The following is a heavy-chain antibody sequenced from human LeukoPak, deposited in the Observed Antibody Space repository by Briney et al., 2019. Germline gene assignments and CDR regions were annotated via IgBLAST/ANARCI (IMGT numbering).Heavy chain of an antibody. CDR2: IKQDGSEK. Sequence: GGSLRLSCAASGFTFSSYWMSWVRQAPGKGLERVANIKQDGSEKSYVDSVKGRFTVSRDNAKNSLYLQMNSLRAEDTALYYCARDRFLRRPEPAEYWGQGTLVTVSS. D-gene: IGHD2/OR15-2a*01. V-gene: IGHV3-7*03. CDR1: GFTFSSYW. CDR3: ARDRFLRRPEPAEY. J-gene: IGHJ4*02.